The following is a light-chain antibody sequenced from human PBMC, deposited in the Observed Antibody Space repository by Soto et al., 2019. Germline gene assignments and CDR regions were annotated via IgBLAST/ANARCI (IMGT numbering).Light chain of an antibody. CDR2: VNGDGTH. CDR3: QTWGTGIWV. Sequence: QLVLTQSPSASASLGASVKLTCTLSSAHSLYSIAWHQQQPEKGPRYLMRVNGDGTHNKGDGIPDRFSSSGSGAERSLTISSLQSEDEADYYCQTWGTGIWVFGGGTKLTVL. J-gene: IGLJ3*02. CDR1: SAHSLYS. V-gene: IGLV4-69*01.